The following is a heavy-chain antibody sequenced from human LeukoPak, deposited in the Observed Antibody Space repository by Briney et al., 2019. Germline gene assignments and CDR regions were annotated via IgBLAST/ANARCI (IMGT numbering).Heavy chain of an antibody. D-gene: IGHD3-3*01. Sequence: GGSLRLSCTVSGFTVSSNSMSWVRQAPGKGLEWVSFIYSAANTHYSDSVKGRFTISIDNSKNTLYLQMNSLRAEDTAVYYCARDRMGSADFWSGYYTGTFDYWGQGTLVTVSS. CDR1: GFTVSSNS. CDR3: ARDRMGSADFWSGYYTGTFDY. CDR2: IYSAANT. J-gene: IGHJ4*02. V-gene: IGHV3-53*01.